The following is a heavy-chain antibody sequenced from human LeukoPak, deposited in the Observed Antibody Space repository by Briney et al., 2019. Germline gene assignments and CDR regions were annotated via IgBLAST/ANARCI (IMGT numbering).Heavy chain of an antibody. Sequence: GGSLRLSCAASGFTFSTYGMTWVRQAPGKGREWVSGIRGSGYDTYYADSVMGRFTISRDNSKNTLYLQMNSLRVEDTAVYYCAKSGLNRFDYWGQGTLVTVSS. D-gene: IGHD2-15*01. V-gene: IGHV3-23*01. CDR2: IRGSGYDT. CDR1: GFTFSTYG. J-gene: IGHJ4*02. CDR3: AKSGLNRFDY.